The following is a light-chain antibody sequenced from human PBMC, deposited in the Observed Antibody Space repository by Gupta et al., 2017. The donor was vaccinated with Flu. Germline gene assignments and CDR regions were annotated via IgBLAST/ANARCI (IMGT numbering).Light chain of an antibody. Sequence: PSSLSASVGDRVTITCRASQGISSYLNWYQQKPGKAPKLLIYAASSLQSGVPSRFSGSGSGTDFTLTISSLQPEDFATYYCQHRNSTLRTFGQGTKVEIK. CDR2: AAS. CDR3: QHRNSTLRT. V-gene: IGKV1-39*01. CDR1: QGISSY. J-gene: IGKJ1*01.